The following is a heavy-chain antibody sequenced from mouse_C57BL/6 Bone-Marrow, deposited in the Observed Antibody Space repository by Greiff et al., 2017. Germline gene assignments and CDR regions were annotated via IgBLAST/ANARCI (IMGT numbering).Heavy chain of an antibody. J-gene: IGHJ2*01. CDR1: GYTFTDYE. D-gene: IGHD1-1*01. CDR2: IDPETGGT. Sequence: VQRVESGAELVRPGASVTLSCKASGYTFTDYEMHWVKQTPVHGLEWIGAIDPETGGTAYNQKFKGKAILTADKSSSTAYMELRSLTSEDSAVYYCTPRDYGNYWGQGTTLTVSS. V-gene: IGHV1-15*01. CDR3: TPRDYGNY.